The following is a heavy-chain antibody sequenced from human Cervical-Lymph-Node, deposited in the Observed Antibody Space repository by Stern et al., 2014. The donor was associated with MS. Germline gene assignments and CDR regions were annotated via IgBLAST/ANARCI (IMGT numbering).Heavy chain of an antibody. CDR1: GGSISSGGSS. Sequence: QLQLQESGSGQEKPSQTLSLTCAVSGGSISSGGSSWNWIRQPPGKGLEWIGFIYHSGSTYYNPSLKGRVFISVDTSKNQFALNLRSVTAADTAVYYCARGGVIYTQDRNGFDVWGQGTMVTVSS. D-gene: IGHD2-21*01. V-gene: IGHV4-30-2*01. CDR3: ARGGVIYTQDRNGFDV. J-gene: IGHJ3*01. CDR2: IYHSGST.